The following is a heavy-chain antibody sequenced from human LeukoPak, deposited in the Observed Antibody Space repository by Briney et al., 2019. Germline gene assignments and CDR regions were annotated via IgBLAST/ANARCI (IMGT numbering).Heavy chain of an antibody. Sequence: GGSLRLSCAASGFTFSNARMSWVRQAPGKGLEWVGRIKSKTDGGTTDYAAPVKGRFTISRDDSKNTLYLQMNSLKTEDTAVYYCTTGIEYFDWLLMGGYYFDYWGQGTLVTVSS. CDR3: TTGIEYFDWLLMGGYYFDY. CDR1: GFTFSNAR. CDR2: IKSKTDGGTT. J-gene: IGHJ4*02. V-gene: IGHV3-15*01. D-gene: IGHD3-9*01.